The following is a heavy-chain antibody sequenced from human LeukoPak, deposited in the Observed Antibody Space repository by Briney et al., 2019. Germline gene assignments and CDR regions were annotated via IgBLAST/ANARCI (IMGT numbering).Heavy chain of an antibody. V-gene: IGHV3-66*01. D-gene: IGHD5-18*01. CDR1: GFTVSSNY. CDR3: SRENVDTVMGFDY. J-gene: IGHJ4*02. CDR2: IYSGGST. Sequence: PGGSLRLSCAASGFTVSSNYMSWVRQAPGKGLEWVSVIYSGGSTYYADSVKGRFTFSRDNSKNKLYLKMNSLRVEDTAVYYCSRENVDTVMGFDYWGQGTLVTVSS.